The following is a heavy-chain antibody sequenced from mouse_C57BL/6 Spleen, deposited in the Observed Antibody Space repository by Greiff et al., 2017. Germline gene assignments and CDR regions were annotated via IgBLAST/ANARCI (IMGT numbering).Heavy chain of an antibody. Sequence: VKLQESGPELVKPGASVKISCKASGYAFSSSWMNWVKQRPGKGLEWIGRIYPGDGDTNYNGKFKGKATLTADKSSSTAYLQLSSLTSEDSAVYFCARGRELRDYFDYWGQGTTLTVSS. V-gene: IGHV1-82*01. J-gene: IGHJ2*01. D-gene: IGHD1-1*01. CDR3: ARGRELRDYFDY. CDR2: IYPGDGDT. CDR1: GYAFSSSW.